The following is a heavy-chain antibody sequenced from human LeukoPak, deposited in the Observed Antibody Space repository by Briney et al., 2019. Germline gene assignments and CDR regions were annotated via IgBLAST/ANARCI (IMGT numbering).Heavy chain of an antibody. CDR2: INGDGSTT. CDR1: GFTFSSYW. CDR3: ARDVLSVGSGSIIDY. D-gene: IGHD3-10*01. Sequence: PGGSLRLSCAASGFTFSSYWMHWVRQVPGKGLVWVSRINGDGSTTAYADSVKGRFTISRDNAKNTLFLQMNSLRAEDTAVYYCARDVLSVGSGSIIDYWGQGTLVTVSS. J-gene: IGHJ4*02. V-gene: IGHV3-74*01.